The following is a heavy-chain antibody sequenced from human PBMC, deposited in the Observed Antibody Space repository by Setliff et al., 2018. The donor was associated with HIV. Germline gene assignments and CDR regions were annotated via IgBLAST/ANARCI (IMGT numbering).Heavy chain of an antibody. CDR3: ARVSRSGWFFDW. CDR1: GYNFSSNS. Sequence: GASVKVSCKASGYNFSSNSISWERQAPGQGLEWMGWISSYNGYTKYAQKVQDRVTMTKDTSTSTAYMELRSLRSDDTAVYYCARVSRSGWFFDWWGQGSLVTVSS. CDR2: ISSYNGYT. J-gene: IGHJ4*02. V-gene: IGHV1-18*01. D-gene: IGHD6-19*01.